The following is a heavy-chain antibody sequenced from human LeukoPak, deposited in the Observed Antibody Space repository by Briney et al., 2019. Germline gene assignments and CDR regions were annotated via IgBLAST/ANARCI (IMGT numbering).Heavy chain of an antibody. D-gene: IGHD5-24*01. J-gene: IGHJ4*02. V-gene: IGHV3-23*01. CDR2: ISPSGDIK. Sequence: GGSLRLSCVASGFTFSRHGMNWVRQAPGKGLEWVSGISPSGDIKYYVDSVKGRFTVSRDNSKNTLYLQMNSLRDEDTAVYYCAKDDAWLQYNDWGQGTLVTVSS. CDR1: GFTFSRHG. CDR3: AKDDAWLQYND.